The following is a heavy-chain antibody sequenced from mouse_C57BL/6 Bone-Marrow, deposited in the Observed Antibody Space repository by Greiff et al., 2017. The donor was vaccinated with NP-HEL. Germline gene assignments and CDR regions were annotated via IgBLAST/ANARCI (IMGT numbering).Heavy chain of an antibody. CDR3: TEDYYGSRGDYFDY. CDR1: GYTFTSYW. CDR2: IYPGNSDT. V-gene: IGHV1-5*01. D-gene: IGHD1-1*01. J-gene: IGHJ2*01. Sequence: VQLQQSGTVLARPGASVKMSCKTSGYTFTSYWMHWVKQRPGQGLEWIGAIYPGNSDTSYNQKFKGKAKLTAVTSASTAYMELSSLTNEDSAVYYCTEDYYGSRGDYFDYWGQGTTLTVSS.